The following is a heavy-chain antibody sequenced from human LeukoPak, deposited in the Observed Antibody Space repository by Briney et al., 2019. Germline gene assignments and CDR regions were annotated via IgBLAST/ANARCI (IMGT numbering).Heavy chain of an antibody. D-gene: IGHD3-22*01. Sequence: GGSLRLSCAASGFTFSSYWMSWVRQAPGKGMEWVANIKQDGSEKYYVDSVKGRFTISRDNAKNSLYLQMNSLRAEDTAVYYCASPLLDYYDSSGYYSQIDYWGRGTLVTVSS. CDR3: ASPLLDYYDSSGYYSQIDY. CDR2: IKQDGSEK. J-gene: IGHJ4*02. CDR1: GFTFSSYW. V-gene: IGHV3-7*01.